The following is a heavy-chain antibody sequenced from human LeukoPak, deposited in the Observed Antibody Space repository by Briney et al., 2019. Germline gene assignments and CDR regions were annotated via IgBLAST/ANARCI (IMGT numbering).Heavy chain of an antibody. CDR3: ARVRRGVRYFDWLLRGGFDY. J-gene: IGHJ4*02. Sequence: GGSLRLSCAASGFTFSTYWMSWVRQAPGKGLEWVANINQDGNGKHYLDSVKGRFTISRDNAKNSLYLQINSLRAEDTAVYYCARVRRGVRYFDWLLRGGFDYWGQGTLVTVSS. V-gene: IGHV3-7*01. D-gene: IGHD3-9*01. CDR1: GFTFSTYW. CDR2: INQDGNGK.